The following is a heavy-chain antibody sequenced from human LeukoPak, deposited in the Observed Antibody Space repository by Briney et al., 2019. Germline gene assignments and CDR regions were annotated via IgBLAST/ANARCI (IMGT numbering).Heavy chain of an antibody. Sequence: GGSLRLSCAASGFTFSSYWMSWVRQAPGKGLEWVANIKKDGSEKYSVGSVKGRFTISRDNAKNSVYLQMNSLRAEDTALYYCARLSAYYYGSQFYYYMDVWGKGTTVTVS. CDR1: GFTFSSYW. J-gene: IGHJ6*03. CDR2: IKKDGSEK. D-gene: IGHD3-10*01. CDR3: ARLSAYYYGSQFYYYMDV. V-gene: IGHV3-7*01.